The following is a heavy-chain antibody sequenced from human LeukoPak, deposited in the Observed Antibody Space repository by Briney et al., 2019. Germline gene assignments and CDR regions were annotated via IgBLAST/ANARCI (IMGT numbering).Heavy chain of an antibody. CDR2: INPDGNKK. CDR3: ARDLAYSRLDY. V-gene: IGHV3-7*01. Sequence: GGSLRLSCAASGFTFSGYSINWVRQAPGKGLEWVASINPDGNKKYSADSVKGRFTISRDNAENSLYLQMNSLRVEDTAFYYCARDLAYSRLDYWGQGMLVTVSS. D-gene: IGHD5-18*01. CDR1: GFTFSGYS. J-gene: IGHJ4*02.